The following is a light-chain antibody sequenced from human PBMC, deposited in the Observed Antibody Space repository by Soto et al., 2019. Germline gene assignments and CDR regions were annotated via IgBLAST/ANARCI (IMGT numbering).Light chain of an antibody. CDR1: QGIGST. V-gene: IGKV3-15*01. CDR3: QRYNNWPLT. J-gene: IGKJ4*01. CDR2: DSS. Sequence: EIVLTQSPAALSVSPGERVTLSCRASQGIGSTLAWYQQKPGQTPRLLIYDSSTRAIGIPARFSGSRSGTEFTLTINGLQSEDFAVDYCQRYNNWPLTFGGGTKVEIK.